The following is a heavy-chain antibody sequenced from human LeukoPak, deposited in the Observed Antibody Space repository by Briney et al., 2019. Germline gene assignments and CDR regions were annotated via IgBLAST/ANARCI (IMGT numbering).Heavy chain of an antibody. CDR1: GYTFTGYY. D-gene: IGHD3-10*01. V-gene: IGHV1-2*02. Sequence: APVKVSCTASGYTFTGYYMHWVRQAPGQGLEWMGWINPNSGGTNYAQKFQGRVTMTRDTSISTAYMELSRLRSDDTAVYYCARGDYGSGSPFDYWGQGTLVTVSS. J-gene: IGHJ4*02. CDR3: ARGDYGSGSPFDY. CDR2: INPNSGGT.